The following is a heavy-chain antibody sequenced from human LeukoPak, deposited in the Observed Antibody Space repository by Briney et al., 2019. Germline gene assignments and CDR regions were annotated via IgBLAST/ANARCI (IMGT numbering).Heavy chain of an antibody. D-gene: IGHD3-10*01. CDR1: GGSISSSSYY. J-gene: IGHJ4*02. V-gene: IGHV4-39*06. CDR3: ARFGELSEFDY. Sequence: SETLSLTCTVSGGSISSSSYYWGWIRQPPGKGLEWIGSIYYSGSTYYNPSLKSRVTISVDTSKNQFPLKLSSVTAADTAVYYCARFGELSEFDYWGQGTLVTVSS. CDR2: IYYSGST.